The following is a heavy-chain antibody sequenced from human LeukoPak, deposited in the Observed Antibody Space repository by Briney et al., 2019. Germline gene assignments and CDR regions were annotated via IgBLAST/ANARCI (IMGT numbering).Heavy chain of an antibody. CDR1: GYTFNGYY. D-gene: IGHD3-10*01. CDR3: ARVLLWFGELNLPYYFDY. J-gene: IGHJ4*02. Sequence: GASVKVSCKASGYTFNGYYMHWVRQAPGQGLEWMGWINPNSGGTNYAQKFQGRVTMTRDTSISTAYMELSRLRSDDTAVYYCARVLLWFGELNLPYYFDYWGQGTLVTVSS. V-gene: IGHV1-2*02. CDR2: INPNSGGT.